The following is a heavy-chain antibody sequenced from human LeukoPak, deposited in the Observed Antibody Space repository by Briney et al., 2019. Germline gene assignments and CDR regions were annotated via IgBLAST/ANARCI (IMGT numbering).Heavy chain of an antibody. CDR2: MNEDGSGT. V-gene: IGHV3-7*01. CDR3: ARDPAWGAIDY. J-gene: IGHJ4*02. CDR1: GFSIGSSW. Sequence: PGGSLRLSCAVSGFSIGSSWMSWVRQTPGKGLEWVADMNEDGSGTYYVDSMKGRFTVSRDNAQNLVYLQMNSLRVEDTGAYYCARDPAWGAIDYWGQGTLVTVSS. D-gene: IGHD7-27*01.